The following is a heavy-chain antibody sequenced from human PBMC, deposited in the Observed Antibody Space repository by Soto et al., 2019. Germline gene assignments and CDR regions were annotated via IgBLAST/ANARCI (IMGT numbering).Heavy chain of an antibody. V-gene: IGHV1-2*04. CDR3: ARAFSLLVVPFPRGAFDI. CDR2: INPNSGGT. D-gene: IGHD6-6*01. J-gene: IGHJ3*02. CDR1: GYTFTGYY. Sequence: GASVKVSCKASGYTFTGYYMHWVRQAPGQGLEWMGWINPNSGGTNYAQKFQGWVTMTRNTSISTAYMELSSLRSDDTAVYYCARAFSLLVVPFPRGAFDIWGQGTMVTVSS.